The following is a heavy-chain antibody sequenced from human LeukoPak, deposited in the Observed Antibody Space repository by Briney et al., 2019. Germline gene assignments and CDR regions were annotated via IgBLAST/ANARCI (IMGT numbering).Heavy chain of an antibody. CDR2: IYTSGST. J-gene: IGHJ4*02. CDR1: GGSISSYY. CDR3: ARDRRWDYYFDY. D-gene: IGHD1-26*01. V-gene: IGHV4-4*07. Sequence: PSETLSLTCTVSGGSISSYYWSWIRQPAGKGLEWIGRIYTSGSTNYNPSLKSRVTISDTSENQFSLKLSSVTAADTAVYYCARDRRWDYYFDYWGQGTLVAVSS.